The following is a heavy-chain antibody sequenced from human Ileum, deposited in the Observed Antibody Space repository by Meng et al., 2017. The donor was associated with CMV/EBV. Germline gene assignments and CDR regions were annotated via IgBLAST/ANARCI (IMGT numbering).Heavy chain of an antibody. V-gene: IGHV3-11*04. J-gene: IGHJ4*02. Sequence: SGFTFSDYHMSWIRQAPGKGLEWVSYISSSGSNIYYADSVKGRFTVSRDNAKKSLNLQMNSLRVEDTAVYFCARGGDGSYHYYFDYWGQGTLVPSPQ. CDR2: ISSSGSNI. CDR1: GFTFSDYH. CDR3: ARGGDGSYHYYFDY. D-gene: IGHD1-26*01.